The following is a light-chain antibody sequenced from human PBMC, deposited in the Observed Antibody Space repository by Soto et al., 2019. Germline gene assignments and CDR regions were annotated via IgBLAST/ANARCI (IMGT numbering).Light chain of an antibody. CDR3: QQYYTTPSIT. V-gene: IGKV4-1*01. J-gene: IGKJ5*01. CDR2: WAS. Sequence: DIVLTQSPVSLAVSLGERATITCKSSQSILYGSTNRNYLAWYQQKPGQPPKLLISWASTRESGVPDRFSGSGSGTDFTLTISSLQAEDVAVYYCQQYYTTPSITFGQGTRLGIK. CDR1: QSILYGSTNRNY.